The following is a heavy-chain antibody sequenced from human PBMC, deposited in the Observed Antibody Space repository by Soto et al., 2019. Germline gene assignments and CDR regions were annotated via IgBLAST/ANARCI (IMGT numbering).Heavy chain of an antibody. D-gene: IGHD6-19*01. V-gene: IGHV1-8*01. CDR2: MNPSNGNT. J-gene: IGHJ4*02. Sequence: ASVKVSCKASGYTFTSYDINWVRQATGQRLEWMGWMNPSNGNTGYAQKFQGRVTMTRNTSVSTAYMELSSLRSEDTAVYYCARVYRIAVAAFDYWGQGTLVTVSS. CDR3: ARVYRIAVAAFDY. CDR1: GYTFTSYD.